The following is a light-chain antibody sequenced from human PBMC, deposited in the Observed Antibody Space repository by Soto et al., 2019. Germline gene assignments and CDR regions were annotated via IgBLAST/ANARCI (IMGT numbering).Light chain of an antibody. J-gene: IGLJ2*01. CDR2: LNSDGSH. CDR3: QTWGSGNVV. CDR1: SGHSNYA. Sequence: QPVLTQSPSASASLGASVKLTCTLSSGHSNYAIAWHQQQSEKGPRYLMKLNSDGSHSKGDGIPDRFSGSSSGAERYLTISSLQSEDEADYYCQTWGSGNVVFRGGTKVTVL. V-gene: IGLV4-69*01.